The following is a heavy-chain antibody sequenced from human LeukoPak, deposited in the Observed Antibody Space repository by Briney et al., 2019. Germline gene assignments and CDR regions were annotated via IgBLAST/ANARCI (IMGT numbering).Heavy chain of an antibody. J-gene: IGHJ4*02. CDR3: ASEAYCSGGSCSVQRVAS. V-gene: IGHV1-2*02. CDR1: GYTFTAYY. D-gene: IGHD2-15*01. Sequence: GASVKVSCKASGYTFTAYYMHWVGQAPGQGLEWMGWSDSKNGDTKYAQKFQRRLLITRDTSIGIAYMELRILISDDTAVYYCASEAYCSGGSCSVQRVASWGQGTPVTVSS. CDR2: SDSKNGDT.